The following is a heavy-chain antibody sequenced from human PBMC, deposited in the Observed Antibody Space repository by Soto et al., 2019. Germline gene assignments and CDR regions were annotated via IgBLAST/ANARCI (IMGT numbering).Heavy chain of an antibody. Sequence: PSETLSLTCTVSGGSISSGDYYWSWIRQPPGKGLEWIGYIYYSGSTYYNPSLKSRVTISVDTSKNQFSLKLSSVTAADTAVYYCARSNDSSGYYRLPYYFDYWGQGTLVTAPQ. CDR2: IYYSGST. D-gene: IGHD3-22*01. J-gene: IGHJ4*02. CDR3: ARSNDSSGYYRLPYYFDY. CDR1: GGSISSGDYY. V-gene: IGHV4-30-4*01.